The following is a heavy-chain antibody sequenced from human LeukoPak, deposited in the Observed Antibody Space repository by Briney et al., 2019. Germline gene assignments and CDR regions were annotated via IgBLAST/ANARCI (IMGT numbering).Heavy chain of an antibody. J-gene: IGHJ4*02. CDR3: ARGDGDSSTFDY. CDR2: IYYSGST. CDR1: GGSISSYY. D-gene: IGHD4-17*01. Sequence: PSETLSLTCTVSGGSISSYYWSWIRQPPGKGLEWIGYIYYSGSTNYNPSLESRVTISVDTSKNQFSLKLSSVTAADTAVYYCARGDGDSSTFDYWGQGTLVTVSS. V-gene: IGHV4-59*01.